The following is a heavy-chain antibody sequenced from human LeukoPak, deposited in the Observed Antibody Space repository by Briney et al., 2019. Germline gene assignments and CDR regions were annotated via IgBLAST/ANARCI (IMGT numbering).Heavy chain of an antibody. J-gene: IGHJ4*02. D-gene: IGHD6-13*01. CDR1: GGTFSSNV. CDR2: IIPIIGTP. Sequence: GSSVKVSCKASGGTFSSNVISWVRQAPGRGLEWMGRIIPIIGTPDYAQKFQGRVTITAGKSTNTAYMELTSLKSDDTAVYYCARAGGSSWYVSLYYWGQGTLVTVSS. V-gene: IGHV1-69*04. CDR3: ARAGGSSWYVSLYY.